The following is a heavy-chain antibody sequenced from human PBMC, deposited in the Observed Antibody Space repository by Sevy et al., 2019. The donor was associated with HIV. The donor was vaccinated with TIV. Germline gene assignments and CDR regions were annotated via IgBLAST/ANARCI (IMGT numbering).Heavy chain of an antibody. J-gene: IGHJ4*02. CDR2: FDPEDGET. CDR3: AITKDYYDNSGYPFDY. D-gene: IGHD3-22*01. Sequence: ASVKVSCKVSGYTLIEFSMHWVRQAPGKGLEWMGGFDPEDGETIYAQKFQGRVAMTEDTSTDTAYMELRSLRSEDTAVFYCAITKDYYDNSGYPFDYWGQGTLVTVSS. CDR1: GYTLIEFS. V-gene: IGHV1-24*01.